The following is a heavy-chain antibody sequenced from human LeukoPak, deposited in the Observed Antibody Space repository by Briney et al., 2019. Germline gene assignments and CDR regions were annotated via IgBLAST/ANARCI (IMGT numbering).Heavy chain of an antibody. D-gene: IGHD2-2*01. V-gene: IGHV3-7*03. CDR3: ARDIVVVPAATHYYYGMDV. Sequence: GGSLRLSCAASGFTFSSYWMSWVRQAPGKGLEWVANIKQDGSEKYYVDSVKGRFTISRDNAKNSLYLQMNSLRAEDTAVYYCARDIVVVPAATHYYYGMDVWGQGTTVTVSS. CDR2: IKQDGSEK. J-gene: IGHJ6*02. CDR1: GFTFSSYW.